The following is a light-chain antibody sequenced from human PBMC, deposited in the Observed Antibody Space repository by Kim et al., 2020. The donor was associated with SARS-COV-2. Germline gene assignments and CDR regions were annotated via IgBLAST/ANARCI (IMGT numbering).Light chain of an antibody. Sequence: SASVGDRVTITCRASQSISRFLNWYQQKPGKAPKLLISAASSLQSGVPSRFSGSGSGTDFSRTISSLQPEDFATYYCQQGSSAPRTFGQGTKLEI. J-gene: IGKJ2*01. CDR1: QSISRF. CDR2: AAS. CDR3: QQGSSAPRT. V-gene: IGKV1-39*01.